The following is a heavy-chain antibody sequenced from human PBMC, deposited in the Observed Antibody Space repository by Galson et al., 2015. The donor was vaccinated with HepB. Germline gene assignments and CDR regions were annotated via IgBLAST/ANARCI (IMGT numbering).Heavy chain of an antibody. D-gene: IGHD2-21*02. CDR1: GLTFSSYA. CDR2: ISGSGGST. Sequence: SLRLSCAASGLTFSSYAMSWVRQAPGKGLEWVSAISGSGGSTYYADSVKGRFTISRDNSKNTLYLQMSSLRAEDTAVYYCAKAPTVCGGDCYPYFDYWGQGNLVTVSS. V-gene: IGHV3-23*01. J-gene: IGHJ4*02. CDR3: AKAPTVCGGDCYPYFDY.